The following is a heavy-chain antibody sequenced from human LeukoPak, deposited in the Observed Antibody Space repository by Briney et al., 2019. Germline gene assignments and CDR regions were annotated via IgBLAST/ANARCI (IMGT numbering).Heavy chain of an antibody. D-gene: IGHD6-13*01. V-gene: IGHV3-30*18. CDR2: ISYDGSNK. Sequence: PGRSLRLSCAASGFTFSSYGMHWVRQAPGKGLEWVAVISYDGSNKYYADSVKGRFTISRDNSKNTLYLQMNSLRAEDTAVDYCAKPVGTYSSSWYSLGYWGQGTLVTVFS. CDR1: GFTFSSYG. CDR3: AKPVGTYSSSWYSLGY. J-gene: IGHJ4*02.